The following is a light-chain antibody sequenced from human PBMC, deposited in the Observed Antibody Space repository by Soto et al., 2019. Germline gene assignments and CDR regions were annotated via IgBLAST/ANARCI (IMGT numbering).Light chain of an antibody. CDR3: AAWDDTLSGLV. J-gene: IGLJ7*01. Sequence: QSVLTQPPSASGTPGQTVTISCSGRNSNIGSNYVYWYQQLHGTAPRLLMYRADQRPSGVPDRFSGSKSGTSASLAISGLRSEDEADYYCAAWDDTLSGLVFGGGTQLTVL. CDR2: RAD. V-gene: IGLV1-47*01. CDR1: NSNIGSNY.